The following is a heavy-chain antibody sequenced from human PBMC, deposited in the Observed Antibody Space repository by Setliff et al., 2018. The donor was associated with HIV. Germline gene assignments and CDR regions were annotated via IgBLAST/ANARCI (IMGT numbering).Heavy chain of an antibody. D-gene: IGHD3-10*01. CDR3: ARGALLAVFDFDH. J-gene: IGHJ4*02. CDR2: INVGKGDT. Sequence: ASVKVSCKASGYTFSTYDITWVRQAPGQGLGWMGWINVGKGDTKYSQELQGRITLTTDTSANTAYMELSSLRSDDTAVYFCARGALLAVFDFDHWGQGTQVTVSS. V-gene: IGHV1-18*01. CDR1: GYTFSTYD.